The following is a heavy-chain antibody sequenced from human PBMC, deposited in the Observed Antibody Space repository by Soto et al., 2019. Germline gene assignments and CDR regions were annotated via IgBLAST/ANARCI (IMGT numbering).Heavy chain of an antibody. CDR1: GYTFTSYA. J-gene: IGHJ3*02. CDR2: ISAYNGNT. Sequence: GASVKVSCKASGYTFTSYAMHWVRQAPGQGLEWMGWISAYNGNTNYAQKLQGRVTMTTDTSTSTAYMELRSLRSDDTAVYYCAREDFYDAFDIWGQGTMVTVSS. V-gene: IGHV1-18*01. CDR3: AREDFYDAFDI.